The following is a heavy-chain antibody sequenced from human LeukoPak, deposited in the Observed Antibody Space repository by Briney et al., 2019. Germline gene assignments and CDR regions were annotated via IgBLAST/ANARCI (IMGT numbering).Heavy chain of an antibody. CDR2: TYYRSKWNN. V-gene: IGHV6-1*01. D-gene: IGHD6-13*01. J-gene: IGHJ4*02. CDR3: AKEDRYRDSWYQSLGY. Sequence: SQTLSLTCAISGDSVSGNSAVAWNWLRQSPSRGLEWLGRTYYRSKWNNDYAVSVKSRITINPDTSKNQFSLHLNSVTPEDTAVYYCAKEDRYRDSWYQSLGYWGQGTLVTVSS. CDR1: GDSVSGNSAVA.